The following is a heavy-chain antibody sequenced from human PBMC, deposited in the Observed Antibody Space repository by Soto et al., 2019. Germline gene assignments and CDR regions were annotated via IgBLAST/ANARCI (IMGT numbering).Heavy chain of an antibody. D-gene: IGHD3-10*01. CDR2: LYYSGSA. CDR3: ARDSYFDLKRGGYYFNAIDV. V-gene: IGHV4-61*01. CDR1: GGSVNSGSYY. Sequence: QVQLQESGPGLVKPSETLSLTCTVSGGSVNSGSYYWSWIRQPPGKGLEWVGHLYYSGSATYNPSLQSRVTILVDSSNDQFSRKQTSVTAADTAVYYCARDSYFDLKRGGYYFNAIDVWGQGTTDTVSS. J-gene: IGHJ6*02.